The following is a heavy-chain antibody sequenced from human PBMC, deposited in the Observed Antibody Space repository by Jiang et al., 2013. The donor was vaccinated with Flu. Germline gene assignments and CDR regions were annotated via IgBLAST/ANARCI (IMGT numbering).Heavy chain of an antibody. D-gene: IGHD6-6*01. CDR3: ARDYGDYSNSSGYFQH. CDR1: GGTFSSYA. J-gene: IGHJ1*01. Sequence: SGAEVKKPGSSVKVSCKASGGTFSSYAINWVRQAPGQGLEWMGRIIPMLGIGNYAQKFQGRVTITADKSTSTAYMELSSLRSEDTAVYYCARDYGDYSNSSGYFQHWARAPWSPSPQ. CDR2: IIPMLGIG. V-gene: IGHV1-69*04.